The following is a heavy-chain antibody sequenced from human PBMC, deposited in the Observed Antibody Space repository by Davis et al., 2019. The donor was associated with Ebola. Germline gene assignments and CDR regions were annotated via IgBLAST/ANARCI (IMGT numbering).Heavy chain of an antibody. CDR3: VKFPGIRSAFDI. V-gene: IGHV3-64D*08. J-gene: IGHJ3*02. CDR1: GFTFSDYA. D-gene: IGHD3-10*01. Sequence: GESLKIPCSASGFTFSDYAMHWVRQATGKGLDYDSGISTDGATTYYADSVKGRFTISRDNSKNTLYFQMSSLSPEDTAVYYCVKFPGIRSAFDIWGQGTMVTVSS. CDR2: ISTDGATT.